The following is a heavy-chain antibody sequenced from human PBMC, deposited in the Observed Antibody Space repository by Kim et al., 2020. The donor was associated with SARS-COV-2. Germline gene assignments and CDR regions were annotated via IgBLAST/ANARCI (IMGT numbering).Heavy chain of an antibody. CDR3: ANSSGSYYAFDY. J-gene: IGHJ4*02. CDR2: IYYSGST. Sequence: SETLSLTCTVSGGSISSSSYYWGWIRQPPGKGLEWIGSIYYSGSTYYNPSLKSRVTISVDTSKNQFSLKLSSVTAADTAVYYCANSSGSYYAFDYWGQGTLVTVSS. D-gene: IGHD1-26*01. V-gene: IGHV4-39*01. CDR1: GGSISSSSYY.